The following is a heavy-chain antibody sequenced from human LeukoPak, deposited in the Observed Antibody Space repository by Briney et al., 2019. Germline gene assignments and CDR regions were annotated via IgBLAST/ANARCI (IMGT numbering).Heavy chain of an antibody. Sequence: SETLSLTCAVYGGSFGGYYWSWIRQPPGKGLEWIGEINHSGSTNYNPSLKSRVTISVDTSKNQFSLKLSSVTAADTAVYYCARSIAAAVDFDYWGQGTLVTVSS. CDR3: ARSIAAAVDFDY. J-gene: IGHJ4*02. D-gene: IGHD6-13*01. CDR2: INHSGST. V-gene: IGHV4-34*01. CDR1: GGSFGGYY.